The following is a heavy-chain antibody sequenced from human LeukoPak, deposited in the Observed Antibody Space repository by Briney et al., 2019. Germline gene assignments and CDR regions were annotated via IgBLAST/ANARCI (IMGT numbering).Heavy chain of an antibody. V-gene: IGHV3-48*03. CDR1: GFTFSSYE. D-gene: IGHD3-16*01. CDR2: ISSSGSTI. J-gene: IGHJ6*04. Sequence: QPGGSLRLSCAASGFTFSSYEMNWVRQAPGKGLEWVSYISSSGSTIYYADSVKGRFTISRDNAKNSLYLQMNSLRAEDTAVYYCGRDWGYGMDVWGKGTTVTVSS. CDR3: GRDWGYGMDV.